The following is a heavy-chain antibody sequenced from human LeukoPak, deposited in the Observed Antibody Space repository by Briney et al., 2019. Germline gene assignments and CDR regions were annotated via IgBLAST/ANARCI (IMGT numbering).Heavy chain of an antibody. J-gene: IGHJ6*02. CDR1: GGSISSGGYS. V-gene: IGHV4-30-2*01. D-gene: IGHD6-13*01. CDR3: ARASAAAGTAANYYGMDV. Sequence: SETLSLTCAVSGGSISSGGYSWSWIRQPPGKGLEWIGYIYHSGSTYYNPSLKSRVTISVDTSKNQFSLKLSSVTAADTAVYYCARASAAAGTAANYYGMDVWGQGTTVTVSS. CDR2: IYHSGST.